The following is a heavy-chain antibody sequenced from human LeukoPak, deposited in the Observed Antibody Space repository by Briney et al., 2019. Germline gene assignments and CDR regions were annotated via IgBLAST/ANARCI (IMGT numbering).Heavy chain of an antibody. J-gene: IGHJ4*02. Sequence: PGGSLRLSCAASGFTFSSSWMSWVRQAPGKGLEWVANIRPDGSDKYYVDSVKGRFTISRDNAKNSLYLQMNSLTAEDTAVYYCARGGGWGQGTLVTVSS. V-gene: IGHV3-7*01. CDR2: IRPDGSDK. CDR3: ARGGG. CDR1: GFTFSSSW. D-gene: IGHD6-25*01.